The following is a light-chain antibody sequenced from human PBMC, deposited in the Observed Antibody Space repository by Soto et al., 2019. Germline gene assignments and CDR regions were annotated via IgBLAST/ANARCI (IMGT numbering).Light chain of an antibody. V-gene: IGKV3-15*01. Sequence: ETVMTQSPATLSVSPGERATLSCRASQSVGSNVAWYQQKPGQAPRLLIYGASTRATGIPARFSGSGSGTEFTLTISSLQSEDFAIYFCQQYNNWPPDRTFGQGTKVEIK. J-gene: IGKJ1*01. CDR2: GAS. CDR1: QSVGSN. CDR3: QQYNNWPPDRT.